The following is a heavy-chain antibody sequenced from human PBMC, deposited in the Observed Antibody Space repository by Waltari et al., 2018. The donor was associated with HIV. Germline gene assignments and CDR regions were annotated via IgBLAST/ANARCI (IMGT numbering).Heavy chain of an antibody. CDR1: GGLFNEHY. CDR3: ARGSIQFDA. CDR2: INHASSS. Sequence: QVRLRQWGAGLLEPSETLSLTCAVYGGLFNEHYWNWVRQPPGGGLEWIGEINHASSSNYNPSLESRVTMSVDASKKQFSLKLTSVTAADTAVYYCARGSIQFDAWGQGTLVTVSS. D-gene: IGHD1-1*01. J-gene: IGHJ4*02. V-gene: IGHV4-34*01.